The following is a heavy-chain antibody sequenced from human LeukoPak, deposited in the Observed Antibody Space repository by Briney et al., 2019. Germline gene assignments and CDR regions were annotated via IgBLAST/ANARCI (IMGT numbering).Heavy chain of an antibody. Sequence: SETLSLTCTVSGGSISSHYWSWIRQPPGKGLEWIGYIYYSGSTNYNPSLKSRVTISVDTSKNQFSLKLSSVTAADTAVYYCARGSGSYSFDYWGPGTLVTVSS. V-gene: IGHV4-59*11. J-gene: IGHJ4*02. CDR3: ARGSGSYSFDY. CDR1: GGSISSHY. CDR2: IYYSGST. D-gene: IGHD1-26*01.